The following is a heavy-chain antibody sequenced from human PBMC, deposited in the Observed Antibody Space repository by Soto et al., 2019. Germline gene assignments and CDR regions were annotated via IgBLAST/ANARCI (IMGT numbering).Heavy chain of an antibody. Sequence: ASVKVSCKASGYTFTGYYMHWVRQAPGQGLEWMGWINPNSGGTNYAQKFQGRVTMTRDTSISTAYMELSRLRSDDTAVYYCACYYDSSYYFDYWGQGTLVTAPQ. CDR2: INPNSGGT. CDR3: ACYYDSSYYFDY. D-gene: IGHD3-22*01. V-gene: IGHV1-2*02. CDR1: GYTFTGYY. J-gene: IGHJ4*02.